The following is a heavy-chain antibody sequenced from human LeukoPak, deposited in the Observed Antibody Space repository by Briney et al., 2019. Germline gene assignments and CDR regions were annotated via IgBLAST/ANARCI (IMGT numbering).Heavy chain of an antibody. D-gene: IGHD3-22*01. Sequence: PGRSLRLSCAASGFTFDDYAMHWVRQAPGKGLEWVSGISWNSGSIGYADSVKGRFTISRDNAKNSLYLQMNSLRAEDTAVYYCARDDSSGHYKLIDYWGQGTLVTVSA. CDR2: ISWNSGSI. V-gene: IGHV3-9*01. J-gene: IGHJ4*02. CDR3: ARDDSSGHYKLIDY. CDR1: GFTFDDYA.